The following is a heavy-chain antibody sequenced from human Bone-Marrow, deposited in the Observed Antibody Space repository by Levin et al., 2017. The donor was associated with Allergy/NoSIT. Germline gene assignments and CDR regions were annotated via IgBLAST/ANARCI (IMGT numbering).Heavy chain of an antibody. CDR2: IYWNDDK. Sequence: GSGPTLVKPTQTLTLACSFSGFSLSTDGAGVGWVRQPPGKALEWLALIYWNDDKRYSPSLKSRLTITKDTSKNQVVLTLTNVDPVDTATYYCAHELEVGDWAGGGCYETIWAFDYWGQGTLVTVSS. V-gene: IGHV2-5*01. D-gene: IGHD2-8*02. J-gene: IGHJ4*02. CDR1: GFSLSTDGAG. CDR3: AHELEVGDWAGGGCYETIWAFDY.